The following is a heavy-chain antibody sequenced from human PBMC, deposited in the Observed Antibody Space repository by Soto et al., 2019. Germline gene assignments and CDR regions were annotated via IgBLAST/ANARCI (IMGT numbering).Heavy chain of an antibody. CDR2: IYYSGST. V-gene: IGHV4-39*01. Sequence: SETLSLTCTVSGGSISSSSYYWGWIRQPPGKGLEWIGSIYYSGSTYYNPSLKSRVTISVDTSKNQFSLKRSSVTAADTAVYYCVTGSLRFLEWFNNWFDPWGQGTLVTVSS. J-gene: IGHJ5*02. CDR1: GGSISSSSYY. D-gene: IGHD3-3*01. CDR3: VTGSLRFLEWFNNWFDP.